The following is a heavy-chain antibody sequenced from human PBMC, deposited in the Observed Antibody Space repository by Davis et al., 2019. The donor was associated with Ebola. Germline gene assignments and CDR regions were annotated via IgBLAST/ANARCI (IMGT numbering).Heavy chain of an antibody. Sequence: LVKVSCKTSGGTFTNYAVNWVRQAPGQGLEWMGRIISVVDTKDYAQKFQGRVTLTADKATNTAYMELSGLRFDDTAVYYCARGKWFDPWGQGTLVSVTS. CDR2: IISVVDTK. J-gene: IGHJ5*02. CDR1: GGTFTNYA. CDR3: ARGKWFDP. V-gene: IGHV1-69*04.